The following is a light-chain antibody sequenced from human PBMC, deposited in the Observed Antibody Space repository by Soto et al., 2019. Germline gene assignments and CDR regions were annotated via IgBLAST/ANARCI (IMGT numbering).Light chain of an antibody. CDR3: LQDHTYPPT. J-gene: IGKJ4*01. CDR1: QGIRND. Sequence: AIPMTQSPSSLSASVGDRVTITCRASQGIRNDLGWYQKKPEKAPELLIYAASSLRSGVPSRFSGTGSGTDFTLTISSLQPEDFATYYCLQDHTYPPTFGGGTKVEIK. V-gene: IGKV1-6*01. CDR2: AAS.